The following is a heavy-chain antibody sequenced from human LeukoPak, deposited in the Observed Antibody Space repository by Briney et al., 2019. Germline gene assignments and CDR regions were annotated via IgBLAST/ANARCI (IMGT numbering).Heavy chain of an antibody. CDR1: GFTFSSYG. J-gene: IGHJ4*02. D-gene: IGHD6-13*01. Sequence: GGSLRLSCAASGFTFSSYGVHWVRQAPGKGLEWVAFIRYDGSNKYYADSVKGRFTISRDNSKNTLYLQMNSLRAEDTAVYYCAKLVGPLAAAVLDYWGQGTLVTVSS. CDR3: AKLVGPLAAAVLDY. CDR2: IRYDGSNK. V-gene: IGHV3-30*02.